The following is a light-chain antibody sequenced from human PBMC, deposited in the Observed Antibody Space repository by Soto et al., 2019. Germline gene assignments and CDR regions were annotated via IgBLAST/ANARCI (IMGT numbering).Light chain of an antibody. CDR2: FGS. CDR1: QNLRTLRQNKGYYH. V-gene: IGKV2-28*01. CDR3: MQGLQTPYT. J-gene: IGKJ2*01. Sequence: DIVMTQSPLSLPVTPGEPASVSCSSSQNLRTLRQNKGYYHLNWYLQKPGQSPQLLIYFGSYRASGVPDRISGNGSGTDFTLQISRVEAEDVGVYYCMQGLQTPYTFGQGTKLEIK.